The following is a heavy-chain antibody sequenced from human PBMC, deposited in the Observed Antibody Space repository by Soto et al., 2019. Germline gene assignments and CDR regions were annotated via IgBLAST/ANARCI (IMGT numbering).Heavy chain of an antibody. V-gene: IGHV1-69*13. CDR2: IIPIFGTA. Sequence: SVKVSCKASGGTFSSYAISWVRQAPGQGLEWMGGIIPIFGTANYAQKFQGRVTITADESTSTAYMGLSSLRSEDTAVYYCARVNEESIAAQGWFDPWGQGTLATVSS. J-gene: IGHJ5*02. CDR3: ARVNEESIAAQGWFDP. CDR1: GGTFSSYA. D-gene: IGHD6-6*01.